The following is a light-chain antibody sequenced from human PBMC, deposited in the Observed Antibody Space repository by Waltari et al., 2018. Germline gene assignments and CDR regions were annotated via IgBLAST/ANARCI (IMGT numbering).Light chain of an antibody. J-gene: IGKJ2*01. CDR2: AAS. CDR1: QSISSY. CDR3: QQSYSTPPA. Sequence: DIQMTQSPPSLSASVGDRVTITCRASQSISSYLNWYQQKPGKAPKLLIYAASILQSGVPSRFSGSGSGTDFTLTISSLQPEDFATYYCQQSYSTPPAFGQGTKLEIK. V-gene: IGKV1-39*01.